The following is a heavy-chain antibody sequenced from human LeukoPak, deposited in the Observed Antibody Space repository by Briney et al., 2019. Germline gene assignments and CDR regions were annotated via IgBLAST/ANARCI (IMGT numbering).Heavy chain of an antibody. Sequence: GGSLRLSCAASGFTVSSNYMSWVRQAPGKGLEWVSVIYSGGSTYYADSVKGRFTISKDNSKNTLYLQMNSLRAEDTAVYYCARGPPSSYYYYYGMDVWGQGTTVTVSS. CDR2: IYSGGST. J-gene: IGHJ6*02. V-gene: IGHV3-53*01. CDR1: GFTVSSNY. CDR3: ARGPPSSYYYYYGMDV.